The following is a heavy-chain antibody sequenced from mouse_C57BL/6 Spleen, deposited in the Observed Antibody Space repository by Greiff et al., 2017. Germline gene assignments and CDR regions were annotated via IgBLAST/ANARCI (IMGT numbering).Heavy chain of an antibody. CDR3: AREKEGYFDV. D-gene: IGHD3-3*01. CDR1: GYTFTSYT. Sequence: QVHLQQSGAELARPGASVKMSCKASGYTFTSYTMHWVKQRPGQGLEWIGYINPSSGYTKYNQKFKDKATLTADKSSSTAYMQLSSLTSEDSAVYYCAREKEGYFDVWGTGTTVTVSS. J-gene: IGHJ1*03. CDR2: INPSSGYT. V-gene: IGHV1-4*01.